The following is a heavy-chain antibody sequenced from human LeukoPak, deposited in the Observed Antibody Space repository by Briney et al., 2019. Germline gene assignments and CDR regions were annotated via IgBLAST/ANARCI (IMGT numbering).Heavy chain of an antibody. CDR3: ARSASCSGGSCYGPINFYDY. CDR2: INHSGST. CDR1: GGSFSGYY. V-gene: IGHV4-34*01. D-gene: IGHD2-15*01. J-gene: IGHJ4*02. Sequence: PSETLSLTCAVYGGSFSGYYWSWIRQPPGKGLEWIGEINHSGSTNYNPSLESRVTISVDTSKNQFSLKLSSVTAADTAVYYCARSASCSGGSCYGPINFYDYWGQGTLVTVSS.